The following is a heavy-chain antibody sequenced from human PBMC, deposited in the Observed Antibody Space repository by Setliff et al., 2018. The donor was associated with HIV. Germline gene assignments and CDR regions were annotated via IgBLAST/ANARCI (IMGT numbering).Heavy chain of an antibody. V-gene: IGHV4-61*09. CDR1: GGSIGSGGHY. D-gene: IGHD3-22*01. J-gene: IGHJ5*02. CDR2: IYTTGST. Sequence: SETLSLTCTVSGGSIGSGGHYWSWIRQPAGKGLEWIGHIYTTGSTNYNPSLKSRVTISADTSNNQFSLRLTSLTAADTAVYYCARDMMYHYDRSGSFGWFGPWGQGTLVTVSS. CDR3: ARDMMYHYDRSGSFGWFGP.